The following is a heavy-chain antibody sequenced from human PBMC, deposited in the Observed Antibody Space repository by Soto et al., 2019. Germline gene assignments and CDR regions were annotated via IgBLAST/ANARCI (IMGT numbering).Heavy chain of an antibody. CDR1: GYTFTCYY. J-gene: IGHJ3*02. D-gene: IGHD2-8*01. CDR3: ARGGDIVLMVYADESNAFDI. V-gene: IGHV1-2*04. Sequence: ASVKISCKASGYTFTCYYMHWVRQAPGQGLEWMGWINPNSGGTNYAQKFQGWVTMTRDTSISTAYMELSRLRSDDTAVYYCARGGDIVLMVYADESNAFDIWGQGTMVTVSS. CDR2: INPNSGGT.